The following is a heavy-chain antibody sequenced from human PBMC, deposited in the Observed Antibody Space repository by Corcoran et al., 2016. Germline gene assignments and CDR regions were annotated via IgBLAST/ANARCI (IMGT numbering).Heavy chain of an antibody. D-gene: IGHD6-19*01. CDR1: GGSISSSTYN. J-gene: IGHJ4*02. Sequence: QLQLQESGPGLVKPSETLSLTCTVSGGSISSSTYNWGWIRQPPGKGLEYIGSLSYGGSSYYNPSLQSRVAISVDTSKNHFSLRLNSVSATDTAVYYCARHWGRGVAATRGYFDCWGQGILVTVSS. CDR3: ARHWGRGVAATRGYFDC. V-gene: IGHV4-39*01. CDR2: LSYGGSS.